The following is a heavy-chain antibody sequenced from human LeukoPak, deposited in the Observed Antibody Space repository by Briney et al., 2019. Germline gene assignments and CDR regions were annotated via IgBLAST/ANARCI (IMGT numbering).Heavy chain of an antibody. J-gene: IGHJ4*02. CDR3: ARERSGYSSGWYGGGLDY. V-gene: IGHV1-2*05. Sequence: ASVKVSCKASGYTLTGYYMHWVRQAPGQGLEWMGRINPNSGGTNYAQKFQGRVTMTRDTSISTAYMELSRLRSDDTVVYYCARERSGYSSGWYGGGLDYWGQGTLVTVSS. CDR2: INPNSGGT. D-gene: IGHD6-19*01. CDR1: GYTLTGYY.